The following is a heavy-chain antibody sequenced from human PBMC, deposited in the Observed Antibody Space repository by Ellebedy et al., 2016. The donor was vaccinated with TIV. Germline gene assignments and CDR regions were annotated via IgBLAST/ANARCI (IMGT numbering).Heavy chain of an antibody. V-gene: IGHV3-23*01. J-gene: IGHJ6*04. D-gene: IGHD6-25*01. CDR1: GFTFSNYG. Sequence: GESLKISXAASGFTFSNYGMSWVRQAPGKGLAWVSFISASGHSTYYTDAVKGRFTISRDNSKNTLYLQMNSVRAEDTAVYYCARDRAYSGGYVDVWGKGTTGTVSS. CDR2: ISASGHST. CDR3: ARDRAYSGGYVDV.